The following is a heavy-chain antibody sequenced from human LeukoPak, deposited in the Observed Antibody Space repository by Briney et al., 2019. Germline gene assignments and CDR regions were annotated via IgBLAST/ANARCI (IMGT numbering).Heavy chain of an antibody. CDR2: IKGDGSVQ. D-gene: IGHD6-13*01. V-gene: IGHV3-7*01. CDR1: GFTFSSSW. Sequence: GGSLRLSCVASGFTFSSSWMNWVRQAPGKGLEWVANIKGDGSVQSYVDSVKGRFTISRDNAKNSLFLQMNSLRAEDTAVYYCAKDNVAAAGRYFDYWGQGTLVTVSS. J-gene: IGHJ4*02. CDR3: AKDNVAAAGRYFDY.